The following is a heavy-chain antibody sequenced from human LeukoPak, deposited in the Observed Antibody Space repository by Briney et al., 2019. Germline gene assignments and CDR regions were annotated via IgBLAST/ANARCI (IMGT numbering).Heavy chain of an antibody. CDR2: TNHGGGT. Sequence: PSETLSLTCAVYGGSFSGYYWGWIRQPPGKGLEWIGETNHGGGTNYNPSLKSRVTISIDTSKNHFSLKLSSVTAADTAVYYCATKSGSGYFFDYWGQGTLVTVSS. CDR1: GGSFSGYY. D-gene: IGHD3-22*01. J-gene: IGHJ4*02. V-gene: IGHV4-34*01. CDR3: ATKSGSGYFFDY.